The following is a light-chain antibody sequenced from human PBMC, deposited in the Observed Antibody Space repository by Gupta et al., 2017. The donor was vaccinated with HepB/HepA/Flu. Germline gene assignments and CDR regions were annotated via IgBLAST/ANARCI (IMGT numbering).Light chain of an antibody. CDR1: ISDVGGYNY. CDR3: CSDAGSDWVV. V-gene: IGLV2-11*01. CDR2: EGS. J-gene: IGLJ2*01. Sequence: QSALPPPRSVSGSPGQSVTLSCTGTISDVGGYNYVSWYQQHPGKAHKLMIYEGSKRPAGVADRFSGSKAGNTASLTISGLQAEEEDDYYCCSDAGSDWVVFGGGTKLTVL.